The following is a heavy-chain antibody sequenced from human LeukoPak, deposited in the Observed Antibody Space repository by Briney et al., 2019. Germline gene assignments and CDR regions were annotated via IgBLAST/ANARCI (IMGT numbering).Heavy chain of an antibody. CDR3: ARDGGAYDFWSGYCDY. D-gene: IGHD3-3*01. J-gene: IGHJ4*02. CDR1: GFTFSSYW. Sequence: GGSLRLSCAASGFTFSSYWMHWIRQAPGKGLEWVSYISSSGSTIYYADSVKGRFTISRDNAKNSLYLQMNSLRAEDTAVYYCARDGGAYDFWSGYCDYWGQGTLVTVSS. CDR2: ISSSGSTI. V-gene: IGHV3-11*04.